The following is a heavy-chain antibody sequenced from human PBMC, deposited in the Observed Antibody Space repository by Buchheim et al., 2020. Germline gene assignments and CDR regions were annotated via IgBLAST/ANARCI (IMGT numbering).Heavy chain of an antibody. J-gene: IGHJ4*02. CDR1: GFTFRNYG. CDR2: IIAGGGGT. Sequence: VQLVESGGGVVLAGRSLRLSCVASGFTFRNYGMHWVRQAPGKGLEWVSGIIAGGGGTYYADSVKGRFTISRDNSKNTVSLQMTSLKAEDTAVYYCAKVNWEQPQWFDFWGQGTL. D-gene: IGHD1/OR15-1a*01. CDR3: AKVNWEQPQWFDF. V-gene: IGHV3-23*04.